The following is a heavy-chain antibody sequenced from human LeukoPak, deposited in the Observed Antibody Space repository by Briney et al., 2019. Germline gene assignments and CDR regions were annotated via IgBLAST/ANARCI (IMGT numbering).Heavy chain of an antibody. CDR2: IKRKIDGWTT. Sequence: PGGSLRLSCAASGFTFSNAWMSWVRQAPGKGLEWLGRIKRKIDGWTTDYTAPVKGRFTISRDDSKNTLYLQMNSLKSEDTAVYYFMANSDRGRPDYGYWGQGTLVTVSS. D-gene: IGHD6-6*01. CDR1: GFTFSNAW. J-gene: IGHJ4*02. V-gene: IGHV3-15*01. CDR3: MANSDRGRPDYGY.